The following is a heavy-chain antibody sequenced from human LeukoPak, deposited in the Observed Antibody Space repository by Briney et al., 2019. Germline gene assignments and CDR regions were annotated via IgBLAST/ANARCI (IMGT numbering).Heavy chain of an antibody. CDR2: INHSGST. J-gene: IGHJ6*03. Sequence: SETLSLTCAVYGGSFSGYYWSWICQPPGKGLEWIGEINHSGSTNYNPSLKSRVTISVDTSKNQFSLKLSSVTAADTAVYYCARATAYGDYDYYYYMDVWGKGTTVTVSS. CDR3: ARATAYGDYDYYYYMDV. CDR1: GGSFSGYY. V-gene: IGHV4-34*01. D-gene: IGHD4-17*01.